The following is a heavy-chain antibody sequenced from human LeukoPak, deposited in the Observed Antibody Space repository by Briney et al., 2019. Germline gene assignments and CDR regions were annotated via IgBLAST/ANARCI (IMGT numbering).Heavy chain of an antibody. J-gene: IGHJ4*02. CDR3: ARESDYRGRPGDY. V-gene: IGHV3-21*01. CDR2: ISSSSSYI. Sequence: KAGGSLRLSCAASGFTFSSYSMNWVRQAPGKGLEWVSSISSSSSYIYYADSVKGRFTISRDNAKNSLYLQMNSLRAEDTAVYYCARESDYRGRPGDYWGQGTLVTVSS. CDR1: GFTFSSYS. D-gene: IGHD4-11*01.